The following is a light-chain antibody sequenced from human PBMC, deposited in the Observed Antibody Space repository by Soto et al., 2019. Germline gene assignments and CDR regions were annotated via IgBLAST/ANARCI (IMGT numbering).Light chain of an antibody. Sequence: QSVLTQPASVSGSPGQSITISCTGTSSDVGGYNYVSWYQQHPGKAPKLIIYEVSNRPSGVSNRFSGSKSGDTASLTISGLHAEDEADYYCSSYTSSSILYVFGTGTKLTVL. CDR3: SSYTSSSILYV. V-gene: IGLV2-14*01. CDR2: EVS. J-gene: IGLJ1*01. CDR1: SSDVGGYNY.